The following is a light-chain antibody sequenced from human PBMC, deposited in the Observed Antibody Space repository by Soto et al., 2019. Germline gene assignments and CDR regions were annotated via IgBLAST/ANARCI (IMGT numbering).Light chain of an antibody. CDR3: QQYNNWHPVT. J-gene: IGKJ5*01. V-gene: IGKV3-15*01. Sequence: EIVMIQSPATLSASPGERVTLSCRASQSVSSNLAWYQQKSGQAPRLLIYGASTRATGIPARFSGSGSGTAVTLTISSRQSEDFVIYYCQQYNNWHPVTFGQGTRLEIK. CDR1: QSVSSN. CDR2: GAS.